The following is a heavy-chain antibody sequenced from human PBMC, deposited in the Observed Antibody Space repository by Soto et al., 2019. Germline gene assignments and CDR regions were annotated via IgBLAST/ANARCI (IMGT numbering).Heavy chain of an antibody. CDR2: ISAYNGNT. D-gene: IGHD3-16*01. Sequence: QVQLVQSGAEVKKPGASVKVSCKTSGYTFTNIGLSWVRQHPGQGLEWMGWISAYNGNTNDVQKFQGRVTITTDTSISTAYMGMRSLRSDDTAEYYRARGGTPLEYWGQGTLV. CDR3: ARGGTPLEY. CDR1: GYTFTNIG. J-gene: IGHJ4*02. V-gene: IGHV1-18*01.